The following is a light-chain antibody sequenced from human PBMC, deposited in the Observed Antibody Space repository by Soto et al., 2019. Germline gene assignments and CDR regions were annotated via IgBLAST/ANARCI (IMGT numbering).Light chain of an antibody. CDR2: AAS. CDR3: QKYNSAPT. CDR1: QSISNH. Sequence: DIQMTQSPSSLSASVEDRVIITCRASQSISNHLNWYQQKPGKAPKLLIFAASSLQSGVPSRFSGSRSGPDFTLTISSLQPEDVATYYCQKYNSAPTFGQGTRLEIK. V-gene: IGKV1-39*01. J-gene: IGKJ5*01.